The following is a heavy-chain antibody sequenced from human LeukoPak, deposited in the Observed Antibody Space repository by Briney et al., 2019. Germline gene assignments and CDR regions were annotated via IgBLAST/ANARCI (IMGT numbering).Heavy chain of an antibody. Sequence: ASVKVSCKASGYTFTSYYTHWVRQAPGQGLEWMGIINPSGGSTSYAQKFQGRVTMTRDTSTSTVYMELSSLRSEDTAVYYCARALGIAAAGAQTFDYWGQGTLVTVSS. V-gene: IGHV1-46*01. J-gene: IGHJ4*02. CDR1: GYTFTSYY. D-gene: IGHD6-13*01. CDR3: ARALGIAAAGAQTFDY. CDR2: INPSGGST.